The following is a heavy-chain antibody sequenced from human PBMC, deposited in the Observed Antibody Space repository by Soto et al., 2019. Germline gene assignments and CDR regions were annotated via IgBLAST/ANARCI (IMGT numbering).Heavy chain of an antibody. J-gene: IGHJ3*02. D-gene: IGHD2-15*01. V-gene: IGHV1-2*02. CDR3: ARDGHCSGGSCYGRDAFDI. Sequence: ASVKVSCKASGYTFTGYYMHWVRQAPGQGLEWMGWINPNSGGTNYAQKFQGRVTMTGDTSISTAYMELSRLRSDDTAVYYCARDGHCSGGSCYGRDAFDIWGQGTMVTVSS. CDR1: GYTFTGYY. CDR2: INPNSGGT.